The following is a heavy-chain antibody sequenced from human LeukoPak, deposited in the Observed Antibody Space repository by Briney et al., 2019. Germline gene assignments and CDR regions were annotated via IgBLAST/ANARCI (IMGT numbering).Heavy chain of an antibody. J-gene: IGHJ6*03. CDR3: ARLAAAGTSPPNYYYYYMDV. Sequence: GESLKISCKGSGYSFTSYWIGWVRQMPGKGLEWMGIIYPGDSDTRYSPSFQGQVTISADKSISTAYLQWSSLKASDTAMYYCARLAAAGTSPPNYYYYYMDVWGKETTVTVSS. CDR1: GYSFTSYW. V-gene: IGHV5-51*01. CDR2: IYPGDSDT. D-gene: IGHD6-13*01.